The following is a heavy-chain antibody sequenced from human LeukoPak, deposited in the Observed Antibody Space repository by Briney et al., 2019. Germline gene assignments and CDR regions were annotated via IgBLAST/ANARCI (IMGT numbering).Heavy chain of an antibody. D-gene: IGHD3-22*01. CDR1: GGSISSGDYY. J-gene: IGHJ4*02. CDR3: ARQRYYYDSSGYSTLCFDY. V-gene: IGHV4-30-4*01. CDR2: IYYSGIT. Sequence: SQTLSLTCTVSGGSISSGDYYWSWIRQPPGKGLEWIGYIYYSGITYYNPSLKSRVTISVDTSKNQFSLKLSSVNAADTAVYYCARQRYYYDSSGYSTLCFDYWGQGTLVTVSS.